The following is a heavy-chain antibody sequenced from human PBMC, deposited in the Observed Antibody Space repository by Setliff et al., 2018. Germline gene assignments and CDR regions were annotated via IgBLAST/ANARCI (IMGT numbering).Heavy chain of an antibody. D-gene: IGHD1-7*01. CDR1: GGSFSTYY. CDR2: ISHSGST. J-gene: IGHJ6*02. V-gene: IGHV4-34*01. Sequence: PSETLSLTCAVYGGSFSTYYWIWIRQPPGKGLEWIGEISHSGSTNYNPSLKSRVTISVDTSKNQFSLKLSSVTAADTAVYYCARDHFAGSTIYYYGMDVWGQGTTVTVSS. CDR3: ARDHFAGSTIYYYGMDV.